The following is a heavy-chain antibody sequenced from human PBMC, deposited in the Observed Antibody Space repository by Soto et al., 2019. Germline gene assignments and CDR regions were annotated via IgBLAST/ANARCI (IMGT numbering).Heavy chain of an antibody. V-gene: IGHV1-8*01. J-gene: IGHJ4*02. Sequence: QVQLVQSGAEVKKPGASVKVSCKASGYTFPSYDINWVGQATGQGLEWRGWVNPNSGNAGYAQKFQGRVSMTWNTSISTAYMELSSLRSEDTAVYYCARGIGETYGDLGGVDYWGQGTLVTVSS. CDR1: GYTFPSYD. CDR3: ARGIGETYGDLGGVDY. CDR2: VNPNSGNA. D-gene: IGHD4-17*01.